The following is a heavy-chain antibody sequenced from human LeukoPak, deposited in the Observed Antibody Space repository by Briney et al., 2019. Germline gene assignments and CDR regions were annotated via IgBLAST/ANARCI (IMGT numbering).Heavy chain of an antibody. CDR3: ASSAAGGDAFDI. CDR1: GYTFTSYD. Sequence: ASVKVSCKASGYTFTSYDINWVRQATGQGREWMGWMNPNSGNTGYAQKFQGRVTITRNTSISTAYMELSSLRSEDTAVYYCASSAAGGDAFDIWGQGTMVTVSS. CDR2: MNPNSGNT. V-gene: IGHV1-8*03. D-gene: IGHD6-13*01. J-gene: IGHJ3*02.